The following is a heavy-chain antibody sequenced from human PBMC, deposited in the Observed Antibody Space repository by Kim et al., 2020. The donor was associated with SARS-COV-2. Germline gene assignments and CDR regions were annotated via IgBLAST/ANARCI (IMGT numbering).Heavy chain of an antibody. CDR2: IKPDGSDE. CDR3: ARHGFNYGLDG. Sequence: GGSLRLSCAASGFSFRSHWMTWVRQTPGKGLDWVANIKPDGSDEEYADSVKGRFTVSRDNAKNSLYLQMNSLRVEDTALYYCARHGFNYGLDGWGQGTTVIVSS. D-gene: IGHD6-25*01. CDR1: GFSFRSHW. J-gene: IGHJ6*02. V-gene: IGHV3-7*01.